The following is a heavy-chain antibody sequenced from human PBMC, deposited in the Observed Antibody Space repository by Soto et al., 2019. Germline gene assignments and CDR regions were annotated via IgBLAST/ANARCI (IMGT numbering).Heavy chain of an antibody. J-gene: IGHJ5*02. Sequence: QVQLQESGPGLVKPSQTLSLPCTVSGGSISSGGYYWSWIRQHPGKGLEWIGYIYYSGSTYYNPSLKCRVTISVDTSKNQFSLKLRSVTAADTAVYYCAISSGYADWFDPWCQGTLVTVSS. D-gene: IGHD3-22*01. CDR2: IYYSGST. CDR1: GGSISSGGYY. V-gene: IGHV4-31*03. CDR3: AISSGYADWFDP.